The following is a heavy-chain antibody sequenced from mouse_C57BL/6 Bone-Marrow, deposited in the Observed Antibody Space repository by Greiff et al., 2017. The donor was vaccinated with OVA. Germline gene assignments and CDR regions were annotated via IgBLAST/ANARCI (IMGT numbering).Heavy chain of an antibody. J-gene: IGHJ4*01. V-gene: IGHV5-15*01. CDR1: GFTFSDYG. CDR3: ARQTTVVPYAMDY. CDR2: ISNLAYSI. Sequence: VQLKESGGGLVQPGGSLKLSCAASGFTFSDYGMAWVRQAPRQGPEWVAFISNLAYSIYYADTVTGRFTISRENAKNTLYLEMSSIRSEDTAMYYGARQTTVVPYAMDYWGQGTSVTVSA. D-gene: IGHD1-1*01.